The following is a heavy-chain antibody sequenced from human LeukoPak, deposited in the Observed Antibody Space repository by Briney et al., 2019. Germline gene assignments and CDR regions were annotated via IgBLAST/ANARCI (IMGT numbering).Heavy chain of an antibody. V-gene: IGHV4-4*02. CDR3: ARSGSSRDYYFDY. Sequence: PSETLSLTCAVSGGSISSSNWWSWVRQPPGKGLEWIGEIYHSGSTNYNPSLKSRVTISVDKSKNQFSLKPSSVTAADTAVYYCARSGSSRDYYFDYWGQGTLVTVSS. J-gene: IGHJ4*02. CDR1: GGSISSSNW. D-gene: IGHD1-26*01. CDR2: IYHSGST.